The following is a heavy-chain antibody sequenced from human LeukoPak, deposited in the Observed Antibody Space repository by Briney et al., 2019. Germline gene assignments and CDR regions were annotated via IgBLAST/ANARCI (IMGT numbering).Heavy chain of an antibody. CDR1: GFTFSSYA. CDR2: ISYDGSNK. V-gene: IGHV3-30*04. D-gene: IGHD3-3*01. CDR3: AKGSLAFGVVTSDAFDI. Sequence: GGSLRLSCAASGFTFSSYAMHWVRQAPGKGLEWVAVISYDGSNKYYADSVKGRFTISRDNAKNSLYLQMNSLRAEDMALYYCAKGSLAFGVVTSDAFDIWGQGTMVTVSS. J-gene: IGHJ3*02.